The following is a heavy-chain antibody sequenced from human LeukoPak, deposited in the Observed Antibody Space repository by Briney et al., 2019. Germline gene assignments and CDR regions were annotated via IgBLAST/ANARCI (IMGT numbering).Heavy chain of an antibody. D-gene: IGHD3-9*01. J-gene: IGHJ4*02. CDR3: ARAGRSPDFDWLLPRQTVGSDY. CDR2: INSDGSST. CDR1: GFTFSSYW. Sequence: PGGSLRLSCAASGFTFSSYWMHWVRQAPGKGLVWVSRINSDGSSTSYADSVKGRFTISRDNAKNTLYLQMNSLRAEDTAVYYCARAGRSPDFDWLLPRQTVGSDYWGQGTLVTVSS. V-gene: IGHV3-74*01.